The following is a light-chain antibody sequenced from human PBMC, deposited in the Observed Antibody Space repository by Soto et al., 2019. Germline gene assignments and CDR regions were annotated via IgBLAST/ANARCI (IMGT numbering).Light chain of an antibody. CDR1: QTGVSPY. Sequence: VLQQSPGILSLSPGETATLSCRASQTGVSPYLAWYQQKPGQTPRLLIYRVSTRATDIAARFTGSGSGTDFTLSISSLQTEDFAIYYCQQCYHWPITFGRGTRLEI. CDR3: QQCYHWPIT. V-gene: IGKV3-15*01. J-gene: IGKJ5*01. CDR2: RVS.